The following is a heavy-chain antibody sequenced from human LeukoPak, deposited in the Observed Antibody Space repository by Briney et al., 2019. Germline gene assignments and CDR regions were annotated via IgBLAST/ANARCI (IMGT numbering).Heavy chain of an antibody. V-gene: IGHV3-15*01. J-gene: IGHJ4*02. CDR2: IKSKTDGETT. Sequence: GGSLRLSCAASGFTFSNAWMSWVCQAPGKGLEWVGRIKSKTDGETTDYAAPVKGRFTISRDDSKSTLYLQMNSLKTEDTAVYYCITGGATYYDILTGYFPTFDYWGQGTLVTVSS. CDR3: ITGGATYYDILTGYFPTFDY. CDR1: GFTFSNAW. D-gene: IGHD3-9*01.